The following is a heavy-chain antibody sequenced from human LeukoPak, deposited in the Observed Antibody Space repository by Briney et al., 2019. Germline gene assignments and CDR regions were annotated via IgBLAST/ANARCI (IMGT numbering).Heavy chain of an antibody. D-gene: IGHD6-13*01. CDR3: VRDEGSSWYFPNWFDP. CDR1: GDSVSSNSAA. CDR2: TYYRSKWYN. J-gene: IGHJ5*02. Sequence: SQTLSLTCAISGDSVSSNSAAWNWIRQSPSRGLEWLGRTYYRSKWYNDYAVSVKSRITINPDTSKNQFSLQLNSVTPEDTAVYYCVRDEGSSWYFPNWFDPWGQGTLVTVSS. V-gene: IGHV6-1*01.